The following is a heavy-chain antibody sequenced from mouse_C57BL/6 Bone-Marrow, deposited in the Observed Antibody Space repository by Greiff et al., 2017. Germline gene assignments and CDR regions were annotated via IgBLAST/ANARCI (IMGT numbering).Heavy chain of an antibody. Sequence: QVQLKESGPGLVQPSQSLSITCTVSGFSLTSYGVHWVRQSPGKGLEWLGVIWRGGSTDYNAAFMSRLSITKDNSESQVFFKMNSLQADDTAIYYCANDYYGSSYGYFDVWGTGTTVTVSS. D-gene: IGHD1-1*01. CDR1: GFSLTSYG. CDR2: IWRGGST. J-gene: IGHJ1*03. V-gene: IGHV2-5*01. CDR3: ANDYYGSSYGYFDV.